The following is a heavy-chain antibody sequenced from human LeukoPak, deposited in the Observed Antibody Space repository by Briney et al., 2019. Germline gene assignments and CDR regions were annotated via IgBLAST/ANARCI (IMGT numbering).Heavy chain of an antibody. J-gene: IGHJ4*02. CDR3: ARRVVGAMPFDY. D-gene: IGHD1-26*01. CDR1: GFTFSNYN. Sequence: GGSLRLSCAASGFTFSNYNMNWVRQAPGKGLEWVSYIDTSSNSIYYADSVKSRFTISRDNAKNSLYLQMNSLRDEDTAVYYCARRVVGAMPFDYWGQGTLVTVSS. CDR2: IDTSSNSI. V-gene: IGHV3-48*02.